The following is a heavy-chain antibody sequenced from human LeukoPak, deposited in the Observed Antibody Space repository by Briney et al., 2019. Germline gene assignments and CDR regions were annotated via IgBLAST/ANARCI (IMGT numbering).Heavy chain of an antibody. D-gene: IGHD5-18*01. CDR3: ARVNSHGNYCFDY. CDR2: IIPIFGTA. J-gene: IGHJ4*02. V-gene: IGHV1-69*05. Sequence: SVKVSCKASGGTFSSYTISWVRQAPGQGLEWMGGIIPIFGTANYAQKFQGRVTITTDESTSTAYMELSSLRSEDTAVYYCARVNSHGNYCFDYWGQGTLVTVSS. CDR1: GGTFSSYT.